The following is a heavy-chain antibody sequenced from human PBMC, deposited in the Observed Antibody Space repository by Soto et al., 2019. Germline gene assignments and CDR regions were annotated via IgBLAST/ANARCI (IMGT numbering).Heavy chain of an antibody. CDR2: IRAYNGNT. D-gene: IGHD2-15*01. J-gene: IGHJ4*02. CDR1: GYTFTSYG. CDR3: AREYCSGGSCPYDY. V-gene: IGHV1-18*01. Sequence: ASVKVSCKASGYTFTSYGISWVRQAPGQGLEWMGWIRAYNGNTNYAQKLQGRVTMTTDTSTSTAYMELRSLRSDDTAVYYCAREYCSGGSCPYDYWGQGTLVTVSS.